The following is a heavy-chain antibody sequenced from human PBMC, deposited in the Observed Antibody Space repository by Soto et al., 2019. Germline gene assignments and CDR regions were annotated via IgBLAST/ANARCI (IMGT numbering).Heavy chain of an antibody. CDR1: GGSTSSDNY. Sequence: PSETLSLTCTVSGGSTSSDNYWSWIRQPPGKGLEWIGHIYYSGNTDYNPSPKGRLAISIDTSKNQFSLKLSSVTAADTAVYFCAREGGESSDGLYYFDSWGQGSLVTVSS. J-gene: IGHJ4*02. CDR3: AREGGESSDGLYYFDS. CDR2: IYYSGNT. D-gene: IGHD3-16*01. V-gene: IGHV4-30-4*01.